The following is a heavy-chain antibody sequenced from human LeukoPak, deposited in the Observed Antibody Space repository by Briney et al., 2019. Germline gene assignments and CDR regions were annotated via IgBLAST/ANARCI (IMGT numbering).Heavy chain of an antibody. CDR2: ISGDGGST. CDR3: AKNRGYCSGGSCYGDY. V-gene: IGHV3-23*01. J-gene: IGHJ4*02. D-gene: IGHD2-15*01. Sequence: GGSLRLSCAPSGFTFSNYAMSWVPQAPGKGLEWVSSISGDGGSTYYADPVKGRCTISRDNSKNTVYLQMNSLRAEDTAIYYCAKNRGYCSGGSCYGDYWGQGTLVTVSS. CDR1: GFTFSNYA.